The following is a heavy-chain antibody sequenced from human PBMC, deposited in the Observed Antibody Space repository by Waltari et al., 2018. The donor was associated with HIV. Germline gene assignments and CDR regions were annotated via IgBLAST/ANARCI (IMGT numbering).Heavy chain of an antibody. D-gene: IGHD1-26*01. V-gene: IGHV4-39*01. CDR1: NASINTASHY. CDR3: ARQDKGGKREELLTS. CDR2: IYHSGVA. J-gene: IGHJ5*02. Sequence: QVHLRESGPALVKPWETLSLTCTVSNASINTASHYWAWVRQSPGKGPEWIASIYHSGVAYYSPSFKSRVTISVDKSKNEFYLKLRSVTASDSGVIFCARQDKGGKREELLTSWGPG.